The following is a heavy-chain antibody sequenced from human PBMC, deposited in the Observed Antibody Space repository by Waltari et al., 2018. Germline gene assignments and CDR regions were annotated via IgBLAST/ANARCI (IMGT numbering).Heavy chain of an antibody. V-gene: IGHV3-21*01. J-gene: IGHJ4*02. Sequence: EVQLVESGGGLVKPGGSLRLSCAASGFTFSSHSMNWVRQAPGKGLEWVSSISSSSSYIYYADSVKGRFTISRDNAKNSLYLQMNSLRAEDTAVYYCATVDTAMVTGRAGFDYWGQGTLVTVSS. CDR3: ATVDTAMVTGRAGFDY. CDR1: GFTFSSHS. CDR2: ISSSSSYI. D-gene: IGHD5-18*01.